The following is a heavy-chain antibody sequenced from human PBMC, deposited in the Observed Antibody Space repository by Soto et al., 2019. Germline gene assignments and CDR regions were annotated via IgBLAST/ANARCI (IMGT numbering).Heavy chain of an antibody. D-gene: IGHD1-1*01. CDR3: ARLPQQRSFDY. CDR2: IYYSGST. V-gene: IGHV4-39*01. CDR1: DGSISSSSYY. Sequence: PSETLSLTCSVADGSISSSSYYWGWIRQPPGKGLEWIGSIYYSGSTYYNPSLKSRVTISVDTSKNQFSLKLSSVTAADTAVYYCARLPQQRSFDYWGQGTLVTVSS. J-gene: IGHJ4*02.